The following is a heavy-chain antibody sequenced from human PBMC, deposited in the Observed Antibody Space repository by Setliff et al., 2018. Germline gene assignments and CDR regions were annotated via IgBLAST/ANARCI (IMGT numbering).Heavy chain of an antibody. CDR2: IYYSGTT. CDR3: ARHDARGYYYYMDV. D-gene: IGHD3-10*01. Sequence: PSETLSLTCTVSGYPISRGFYWGWIRQPPGKGLEWIGSIYYSGTTYYNPSLKSPVTISIDTSKNQFSLKLSSVTAADTAIYYCARHDARGYYYYMDVWGEGTTVTVSS. V-gene: IGHV4-38-2*02. CDR1: GYPISRGFY. J-gene: IGHJ6*03.